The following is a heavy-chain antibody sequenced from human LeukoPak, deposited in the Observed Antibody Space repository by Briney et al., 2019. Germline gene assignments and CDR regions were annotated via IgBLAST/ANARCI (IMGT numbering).Heavy chain of an antibody. J-gene: IGHJ6*03. Sequence: PSETLSLTCAVYGGSFSSYYWSWIRQPPGKGLEWIGYIYYSGSTNYNPSLKSRVTISVDTSKNQFSLKLSSVTAADTAVYYCARDKRAYYYYMDVWGKGTTVTVSS. CDR1: GGSFSSYY. V-gene: IGHV4-59*01. CDR2: IYYSGST. CDR3: ARDKRAYYYYMDV.